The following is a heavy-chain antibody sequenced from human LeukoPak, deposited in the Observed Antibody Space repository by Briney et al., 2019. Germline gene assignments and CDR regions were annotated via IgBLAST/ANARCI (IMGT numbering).Heavy chain of an antibody. CDR3: ARGLSNGDSRYNWFGP. Sequence: GGSLRLSCAASGFTFSDYYMSWIRQAPGKGLEWVSYISSGGSVMYYADSVKGRFTISRDNAKNSLYLQVNSLRVEDTAVYYCARGLSNGDSRYNWFGPWGQGTLVTVSS. D-gene: IGHD2-8*01. V-gene: IGHV3-11*04. CDR2: ISSGGSVM. J-gene: IGHJ5*02. CDR1: GFTFSDYY.